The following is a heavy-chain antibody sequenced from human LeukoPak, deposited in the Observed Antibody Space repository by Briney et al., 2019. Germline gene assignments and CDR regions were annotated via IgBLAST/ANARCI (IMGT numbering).Heavy chain of an antibody. D-gene: IGHD5-24*01. J-gene: IGHJ4*02. CDR2: IIPIFGTA. Sequence: ASVKVSCKASGGIFSSYAISWVRQAPGQGLEWMGGIIPIFGTANYAQKFQGRVTITADESTSTAYMELSSLRSEDTAVYYCARNKRWLQLDYWGQGTLVTVSS. V-gene: IGHV1-69*13. CDR1: GGIFSSYA. CDR3: ARNKRWLQLDY.